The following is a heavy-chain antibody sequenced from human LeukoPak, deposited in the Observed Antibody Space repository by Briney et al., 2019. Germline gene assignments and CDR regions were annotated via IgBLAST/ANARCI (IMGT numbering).Heavy chain of an antibody. CDR2: ISSSSSYI. Sequence: GGSLRLSCAASGFTFSSYSMNWVRQAPGKGLEWVSSISSSSSYIYYADSVKGRFTISRDNAKNSLYLQMNSLRAEDTAVYYCARVVHPSTDMDVWGQGTTVTVSS. V-gene: IGHV3-21*01. D-gene: IGHD2-2*01. CDR3: ARVVHPSTDMDV. J-gene: IGHJ6*02. CDR1: GFTFSSYS.